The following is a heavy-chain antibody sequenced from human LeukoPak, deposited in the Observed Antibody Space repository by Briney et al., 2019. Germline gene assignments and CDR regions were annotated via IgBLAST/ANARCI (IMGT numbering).Heavy chain of an antibody. CDR2: IYSGGST. CDR1: GFTVSSNY. J-gene: IGHJ4*02. V-gene: IGHV3-66*04. D-gene: IGHD5-12*01. Sequence: GSLRLSCAASGFTVSSNYMSWVRQAPGKGLEWVSVIYSGGSTYYADSVKGRFTISRDNSKNTLYLQMNSLRAEDTAVYYCARPTSGYDSYDYWGQGTLATVSS. CDR3: ARPTSGYDSYDY.